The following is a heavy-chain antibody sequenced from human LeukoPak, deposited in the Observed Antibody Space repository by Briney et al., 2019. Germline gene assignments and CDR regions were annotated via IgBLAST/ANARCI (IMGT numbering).Heavy chain of an antibody. V-gene: IGHV4-59*01. CDR3: ARERQQLVHYFDY. J-gene: IGHJ4*02. CDR1: GGSISSYY. D-gene: IGHD6-13*01. CDR2: IYYSGST. Sequence: PSETLSLTCTVSGGSISSYYWSWIRQPPGKGLEWIGYIYYSGSTNYNPSLKSRVTISVDTSKNQFSLKLSSVTAADTAVYYCARERQQLVHYFDYWGQGTLVTVSS.